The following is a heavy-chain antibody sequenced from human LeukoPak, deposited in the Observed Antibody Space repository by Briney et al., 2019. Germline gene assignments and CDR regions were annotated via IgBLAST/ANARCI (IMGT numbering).Heavy chain of an antibody. Sequence: PGGSLRLSCAASGFTFTTYWMSWVRQAPGKGLEWVANIKQDGTEKYYVDSVKGRFTISRDNAKNSLYLQMNSLRAEDTAVYYCAKDIGCSRPRWVWCCFDYWGQGTLVTVSS. D-gene: IGHD2-2*01. CDR1: GFTFTTYW. J-gene: IGHJ4*02. CDR3: AKDIGCSRPRWVWCCFDY. CDR2: IKQDGTEK. V-gene: IGHV3-7*01.